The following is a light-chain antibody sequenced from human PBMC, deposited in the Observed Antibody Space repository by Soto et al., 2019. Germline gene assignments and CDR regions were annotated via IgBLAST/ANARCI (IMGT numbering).Light chain of an antibody. V-gene: IGKV1-5*03. CDR2: GAS. Sequence: DIQMTQSPSTLSASVGDRVTITCRASQSISSWLAWYQQKPGKAPKLLIYGASSLESGVPPRFSGDGSGTEFTLTISSLQRDDFGTYYCQQYSRLWSFGQGTKVDIK. CDR1: QSISSW. J-gene: IGKJ1*01. CDR3: QQYSRLWS.